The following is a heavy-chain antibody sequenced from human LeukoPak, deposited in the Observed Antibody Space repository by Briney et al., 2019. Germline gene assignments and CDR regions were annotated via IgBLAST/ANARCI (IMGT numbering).Heavy chain of an antibody. CDR2: INHSGST. CDR1: GGSFSGYY. Sequence: TSETLSLTCAVYGGSFSGYYWSWIRQPPGKGLEWIGEINHSGSTNYNPSLKSRVTISVDTSKNQFSLKLSSVTAADTAVYYCARTSWVGYCSGGSCFFDYWGQGTLVTVSS. J-gene: IGHJ4*02. CDR3: ARTSWVGYCSGGSCFFDY. D-gene: IGHD2-15*01. V-gene: IGHV4-34*01.